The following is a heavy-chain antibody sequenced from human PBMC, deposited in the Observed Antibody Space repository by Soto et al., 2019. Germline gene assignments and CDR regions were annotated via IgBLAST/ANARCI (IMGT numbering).Heavy chain of an antibody. D-gene: IGHD3-10*01. Sequence: PSETLSLTCTVSGGSISSYYWSWIRQPPGKGLEWIGYIYYSGSTNYNPSLKSRVIISVDTSKNQFSLKLSSVTAADTAVYYCARRSLPPRGQKRSYYFDYWGQGTLVTVSS. CDR2: IYYSGST. V-gene: IGHV4-59*01. CDR3: ARRSLPPRGQKRSYYFDY. J-gene: IGHJ4*02. CDR1: GGSISSYY.